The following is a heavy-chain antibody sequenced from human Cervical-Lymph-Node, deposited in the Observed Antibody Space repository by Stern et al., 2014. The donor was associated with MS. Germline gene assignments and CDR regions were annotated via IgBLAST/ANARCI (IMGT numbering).Heavy chain of an antibody. CDR1: GDTLSEIS. Sequence: EQLVESGAEVKKPGASVKVSCKVSGDTLSEISMHWVRQAPGKGLEWMGGFDPQHGEPLYAQKFQGRVTMAEDRSTDTAYMELSSLRSEDTAMYYCATHRGRVTYYYGMDVWGQGTTVTVSS. CDR2: FDPQHGEP. J-gene: IGHJ6*02. CDR3: ATHRGRVTYYYGMDV. D-gene: IGHD2-21*02. V-gene: IGHV1-24*01.